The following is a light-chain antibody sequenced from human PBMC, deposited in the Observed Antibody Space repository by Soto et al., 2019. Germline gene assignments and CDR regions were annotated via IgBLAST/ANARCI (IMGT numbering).Light chain of an antibody. CDR1: QSVSVN. Sequence: EIVMTQSPATLSVSPGERATLSCRASQSVSVNLAWYQQKPGQAPRLLIYDASTRATGIPDRFSGSGSGTEFTLIISRLQSEDFAVYHCQQYNNWPPWTFGQGTKVEIK. CDR3: QQYNNWPPWT. J-gene: IGKJ1*01. CDR2: DAS. V-gene: IGKV3-15*01.